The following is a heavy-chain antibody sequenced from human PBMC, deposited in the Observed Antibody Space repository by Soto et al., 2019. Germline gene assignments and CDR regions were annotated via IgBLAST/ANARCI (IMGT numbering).Heavy chain of an antibody. CDR2: ISVYSGDT. D-gene: IGHD4-4*01. J-gene: IGHJ5*02. V-gene: IGHV1-18*01. Sequence: ASVKVSCKASGYTFTSYGISWVRQAPGQGLEWMGWISVYSGDTNYAQKYQGRVTVTTDTSTNTAYLELRSLRSDDTAVYYCARMPQRPTANNWLDPCGQGTLVTVYS. CDR3: ARMPQRPTANNWLDP. CDR1: GYTFTSYG.